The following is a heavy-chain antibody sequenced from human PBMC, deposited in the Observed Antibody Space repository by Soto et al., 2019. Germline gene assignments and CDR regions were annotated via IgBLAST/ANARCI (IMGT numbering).Heavy chain of an antibody. V-gene: IGHV5-51*01. D-gene: IGHD3-3*01. J-gene: IGHJ6*02. CDR3: ARHAYDFWSGHPNPRYYYGMDV. CDR2: IYPGDSDT. Sequence: PGESLKISCMGSGYKVSTWHNFTSYWIAWVRQMPGEGLEWMGIIYPGDSDTRYSPSFQGQVTISADKSISTAYLQWSSLKATDTAMYYCARHAYDFWSGHPNPRYYYGMDVWGQGTTVTVSS. CDR1: GYKVSTWHNFTSYW.